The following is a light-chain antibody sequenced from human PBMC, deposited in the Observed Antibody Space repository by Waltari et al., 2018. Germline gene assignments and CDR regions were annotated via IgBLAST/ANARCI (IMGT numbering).Light chain of an antibody. CDR3: QQYYSTPYT. Sequence: DIQMTQSPSSLSASVGHRVTITCRASKDIRNYLAWYQQKPGAAPKLLLYAASRLLSVLPSRFSRSGPGTDYTLTISSLQPEDFPTYYCQQYYSTPYTFGQGTNLDI. CDR2: AAS. CDR1: KDIRNY. V-gene: IGKV1-NL1*01. J-gene: IGKJ2*01.